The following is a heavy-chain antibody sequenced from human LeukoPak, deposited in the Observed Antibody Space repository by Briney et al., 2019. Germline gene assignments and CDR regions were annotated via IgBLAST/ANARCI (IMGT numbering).Heavy chain of an antibody. CDR2: IIPILGIA. V-gene: IGHV1-69*04. CDR3: AREGQYDSSGYSDY. D-gene: IGHD3-22*01. J-gene: IGHJ4*02. Sequence: GSSVKVSFKASGGTFSSYAISWVRQAPGQGLEWMGRIIPILGIANYAQKFQGRVTITADKSTSTAYMELSSLRSEDTAVYYCAREGQYDSSGYSDYWGQGTLVTVSS. CDR1: GGTFSSYA.